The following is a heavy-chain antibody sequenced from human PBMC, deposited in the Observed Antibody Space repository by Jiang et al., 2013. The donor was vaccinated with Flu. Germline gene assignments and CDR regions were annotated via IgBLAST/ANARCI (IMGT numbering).Heavy chain of an antibody. CDR3: ARDGIMGGTDAFDI. V-gene: IGHV1-69*06. Sequence: SGAEVKKPGSSVKISCKASGGTFTTHSVSWVRQAPGQGLEWVGGIIPIFDTPNYAQKFQGRVTITADKSTNTDYMELNNLTSEDTAVYFCARDGIMGGTDAFDIWGQGTLVTVSS. J-gene: IGHJ3*02. CDR2: IIPIFDTP. CDR1: GGTFTTHS. D-gene: IGHD1-26*01.